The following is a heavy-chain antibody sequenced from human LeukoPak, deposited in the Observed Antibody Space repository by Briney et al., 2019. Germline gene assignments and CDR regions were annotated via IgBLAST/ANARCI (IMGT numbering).Heavy chain of an antibody. D-gene: IGHD2-15*01. CDR1: GGSISSYY. Sequence: SETLSLTCTVSGGSISSYYWSWIRQPPGKGLEWIGYIYYSGSTNYNPSLKSRDTISVDTSKNQFSLKLSSVTAADTAVYYCARGTGGYYGMDVWGQGTTVTVSS. J-gene: IGHJ6*02. CDR2: IYYSGST. V-gene: IGHV4-59*01. CDR3: ARGTGGYYGMDV.